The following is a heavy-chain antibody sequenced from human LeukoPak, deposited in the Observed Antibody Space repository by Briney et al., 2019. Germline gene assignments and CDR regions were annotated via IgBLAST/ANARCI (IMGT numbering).Heavy chain of an antibody. D-gene: IGHD1-1*01. CDR3: ARRWGGTNWVDY. J-gene: IGHJ4*02. V-gene: IGHV1-18*01. CDR1: GYTFTSYG. Sequence: ASVKVSCKASGYTFTSYGISWVRQAPGQGLEWMGWISAYNGSTNYAQKLQGRVTITRDTSASTAYMELSSLRSEDAAVYYCARRWGGTNWVDYWGQGTLVTVSS. CDR2: ISAYNGST.